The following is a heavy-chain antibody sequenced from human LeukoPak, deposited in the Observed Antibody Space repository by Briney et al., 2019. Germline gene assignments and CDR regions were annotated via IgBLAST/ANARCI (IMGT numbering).Heavy chain of an antibody. CDR2: INPNSGGT. Sequence: ASVKVSCKASGYTFTGYYMHWVRQAPGQGLEWLGWINPNSGGTNYAQKFQGRVTMTRDTSISTAYMELSRLRSDDTAVYYCARDLAPTSYSSLEVDNWGQGTLVTVSS. V-gene: IGHV1-2*02. CDR1: GYTFTGYY. CDR3: ARDLAPTSYSSLEVDN. D-gene: IGHD6-6*01. J-gene: IGHJ4*02.